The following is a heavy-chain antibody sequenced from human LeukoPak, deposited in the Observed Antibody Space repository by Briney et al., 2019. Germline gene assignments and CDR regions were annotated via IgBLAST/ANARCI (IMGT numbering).Heavy chain of an antibody. V-gene: IGHV1-18*01. CDR1: GYTFTSYG. D-gene: IGHD3-22*01. J-gene: IGHJ4*02. CDR2: TSAYNGNT. Sequence: ASVKVSCKASGYTFTSYGISWVRQAPGQGLEWMGWTSAYNGNTNYAQKLQGRVTMTTDTSTSTAYMELRSLRSDDTAVYYCAREIYYDIPGGIDYWGQGTLVTVSS. CDR3: AREIYYDIPGGIDY.